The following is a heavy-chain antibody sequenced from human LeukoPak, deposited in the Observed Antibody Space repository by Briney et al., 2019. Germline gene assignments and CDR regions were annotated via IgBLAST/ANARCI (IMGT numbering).Heavy chain of an antibody. V-gene: IGHV3-7*03. D-gene: IGHD3-10*01. CDR3: AKGGGLRWNTMVRGVIRGAPGY. CDR1: GFTFSSYW. CDR2: IKQDGGET. Sequence: PGGSLRLSCAASGFTFSSYWMSWVRQAPGKGLEWVANIKQDGGETYYVDSVKGRFTISRDNSKNTLYLQMNSLRAEDTAVYYCAKGGGLRWNTMVRGVIRGAPGYWGQGTLVTVSS. J-gene: IGHJ4*02.